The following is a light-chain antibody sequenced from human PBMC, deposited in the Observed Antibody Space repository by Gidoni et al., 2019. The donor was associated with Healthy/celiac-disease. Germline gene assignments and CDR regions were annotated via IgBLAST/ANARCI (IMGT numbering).Light chain of an antibody. CDR1: QRLPDSNGYNY. CDR2: WGF. V-gene: IGKV2-28*01. J-gene: IGKJ5*01. CDR3: IQALQTR. Sequence: DIVLTQTPLSLPVTPGEPASIPCRSRQRLPDSNGYNYLYWYLQKPGQSLQLLIYWGFTRASGVPDRVSGSGSGTAFTLNSSRVEAEDVGVYYCIQALQTRFXQXTRLEIK.